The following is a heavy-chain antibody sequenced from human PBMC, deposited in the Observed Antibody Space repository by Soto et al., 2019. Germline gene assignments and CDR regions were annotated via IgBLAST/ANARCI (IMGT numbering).Heavy chain of an antibody. CDR3: ASGSTNGYFDY. CDR1: GGSISSSNW. V-gene: IGHV4-4*02. D-gene: IGHD2-8*01. J-gene: IGHJ4*02. Sequence: SETLSLTCAVSGGSISSSNWWSWVRQPPGKGLEWIGEIYHSGSTNYNPSLKSRVTISVDTSKNQFSLKLSSVTAADTAVYYCASGSTNGYFDYWGRGTLVTVSS. CDR2: IYHSGST.